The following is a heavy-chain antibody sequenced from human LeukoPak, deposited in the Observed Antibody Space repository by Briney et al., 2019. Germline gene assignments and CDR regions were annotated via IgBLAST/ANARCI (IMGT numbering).Heavy chain of an antibody. CDR3: AKDGSRRAEGGNQWLDP. Sequence: GRSLRLSCAASGFTFDDYAMHWVRQAPGKGLEWVSGISWNMGSIGYADSVKGRFTISRDNAKNSVYLQINTLRAEGRGLYYCAKDGSRRAEGGNQWLDPWGQGTLVRVSS. J-gene: IGHJ5*02. CDR1: GFTFDDYA. V-gene: IGHV3-9*01. D-gene: IGHD4-23*01. CDR2: ISWNMGSI.